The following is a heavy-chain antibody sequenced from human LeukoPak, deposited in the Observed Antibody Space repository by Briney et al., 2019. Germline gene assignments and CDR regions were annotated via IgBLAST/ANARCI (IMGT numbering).Heavy chain of an antibody. CDR2: IKEDGSRE. Sequence: GGSLRLSCAASGFTFRKYWMSWVRQAPGKGLEWVANIKEDGSREYYVGSVKGRFTISRDNAKNSLYLQMDNLSAQDTAFYYCATHSEYKSDIWGQGTLVTVSS. D-gene: IGHD1-1*01. V-gene: IGHV3-7*01. CDR3: ATHSEYKSDI. CDR1: GFTFRKYW. J-gene: IGHJ4*02.